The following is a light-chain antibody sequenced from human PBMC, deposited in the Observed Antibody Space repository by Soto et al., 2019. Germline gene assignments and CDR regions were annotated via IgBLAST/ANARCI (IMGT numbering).Light chain of an antibody. CDR2: GAS. CDR1: QSVSNN. Sequence: EIVLTQSPGTLSVSPGERATLSCRASQSVSNNYLAWYQQKPGQAPRLLIYGASNRATGIPDRFSGSGSGTEFTLTISSLQSEDFAVYYCQQYNNWPKMFGQGTKVDIK. CDR3: QQYNNWPKM. J-gene: IGKJ1*01. V-gene: IGKV3D-15*01.